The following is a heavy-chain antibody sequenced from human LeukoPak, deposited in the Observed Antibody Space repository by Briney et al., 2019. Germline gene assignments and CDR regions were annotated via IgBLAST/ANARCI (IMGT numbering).Heavy chain of an antibody. CDR3: ARDWNNWFDP. Sequence: GRSLRLSCAASGFTFSSYAMHWVRQAPGKGLEWVAVISYDGSNKYYADSVKGRFTISRDNSKNTLYLQMNSLRAEDTAVYYCARDWNNWFDPWGQGTLVTVSS. V-gene: IGHV3-30-3*01. J-gene: IGHJ5*02. CDR1: GFTFSSYA. CDR2: ISYDGSNK. D-gene: IGHD3-3*01.